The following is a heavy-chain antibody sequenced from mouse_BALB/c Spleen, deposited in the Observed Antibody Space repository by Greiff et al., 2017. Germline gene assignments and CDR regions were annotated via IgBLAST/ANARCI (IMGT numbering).Heavy chain of an antibody. CDR2: ISYSGST. V-gene: IGHV3-2*02. CDR3: ARGGYRGGYAMDY. J-gene: IGHJ4*01. CDR1: GYSITSYYA. D-gene: IGHD2-2*01. Sequence: EVQLVESGPGLVKPSQSLSLTCTVTGYSITSYYAWYWIRQSPGNELEWMGYISYSGSTSYNPYLKSRISITRDTSKNQFFLQLNSMTTEDTATYCCARGGYRGGYAMDYWGQGTSVTVSS.